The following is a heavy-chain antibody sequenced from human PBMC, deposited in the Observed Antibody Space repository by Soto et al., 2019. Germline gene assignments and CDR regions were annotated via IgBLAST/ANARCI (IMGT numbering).Heavy chain of an antibody. V-gene: IGHV4-59*08. J-gene: IGHJ4*02. CDR1: GGSISSVY. Sequence: SETLSLTCTVSGGSISSVYWSWIRQPPGKGLEWIGYIYYSGSTNYNPSLKSRVTISVDTSKNQFSLKLSSVTAADTAVYYCARRYGDYFDYWGQGTLVTVS. CDR3: ARRYGDYFDY. CDR2: IYYSGST. D-gene: IGHD4-17*01.